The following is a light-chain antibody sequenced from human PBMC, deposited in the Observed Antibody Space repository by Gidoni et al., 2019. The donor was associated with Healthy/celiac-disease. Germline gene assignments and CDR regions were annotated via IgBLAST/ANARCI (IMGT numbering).Light chain of an antibody. V-gene: IGKV1-5*03. CDR3: QQYNSYSST. Sequence: DIQMTQSPFTLSASVGDRVTITCRASQRISSWLAWYQQKPGKAPKLLIYKASSLESGVPSRFSGSGSGTEFTRTISSLQPDDFATYYCQQYNSYSSTFGQGTKLEIK. CDR2: KAS. CDR1: QRISSW. J-gene: IGKJ2*01.